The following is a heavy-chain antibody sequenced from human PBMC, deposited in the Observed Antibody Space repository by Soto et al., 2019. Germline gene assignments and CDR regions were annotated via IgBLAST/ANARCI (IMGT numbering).Heavy chain of an antibody. CDR1: GGSFSGYY. D-gene: IGHD3-3*01. Sequence: SETLSLTCAVYGGSFSGYYWSWIRQAPGKGQEWIGEINDSGSTNYNPSLKSRVTISVDTSRNQFSLKLSSVAAADTAVYYCAGGSNYVFWSGYYYYYMDVWGDGTTVTVSS. V-gene: IGHV4-34*01. CDR2: INDSGST. CDR3: AGGSNYVFWSGYYYYYMDV. J-gene: IGHJ6*03.